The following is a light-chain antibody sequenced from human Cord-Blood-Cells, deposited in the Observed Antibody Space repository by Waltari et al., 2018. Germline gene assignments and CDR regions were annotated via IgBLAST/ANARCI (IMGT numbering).Light chain of an antibody. Sequence: QPLLTQPPSASGTPGQRVTIPCSGSSSNIGSNYVYWYQQLPGPAPKLLIYRNNQRPSGVPDRFSGSKSGTSASLAISGLRSEDEADYYCAAWDDSLSGRVFGGGTKLTVL. V-gene: IGLV1-47*01. J-gene: IGLJ3*02. CDR3: AAWDDSLSGRV. CDR2: RNN. CDR1: SSNIGSNY.